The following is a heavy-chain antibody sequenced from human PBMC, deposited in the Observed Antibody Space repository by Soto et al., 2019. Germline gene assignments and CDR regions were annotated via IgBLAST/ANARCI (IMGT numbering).Heavy chain of an antibody. CDR2: IYWNDDK. J-gene: IGHJ6*02. Sequence: SGPTLVNPTQTLTLTCTLSGLSLTTGGVAVAWIRQPPGKALGCLALIYWNDDKRYSPALQRRLTITKDTSRHQVVLTMTDMDPEDTATYYCVHKQLFPSAASSYVTDVWGQGTTVTVSS. V-gene: IGHV2-5*01. D-gene: IGHD6-6*01. CDR3: VHKQLFPSAASSYVTDV. CDR1: GLSLTTGGVA.